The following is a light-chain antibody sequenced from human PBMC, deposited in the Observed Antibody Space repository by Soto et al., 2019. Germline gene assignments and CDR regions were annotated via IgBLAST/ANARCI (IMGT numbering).Light chain of an antibody. Sequence: ETVLTQSPATLSLSPGEGATLSCRASQRVSSFLAWYQQKPGQAPRLLIYDASNRATGIPARFSGSGSGTDFTLTISSLEPEDFAVYYCQQHTNWPLTFGGGTKV. CDR2: DAS. CDR3: QQHTNWPLT. J-gene: IGKJ4*01. CDR1: QRVSSF. V-gene: IGKV3-11*01.